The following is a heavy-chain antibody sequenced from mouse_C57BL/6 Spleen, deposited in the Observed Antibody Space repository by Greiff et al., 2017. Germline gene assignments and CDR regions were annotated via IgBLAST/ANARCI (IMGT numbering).Heavy chain of an antibody. V-gene: IGHV2-2*01. CDR2: IWSGGST. CDR3: ARASAMDY. Sequence: QVHVKQSGPGLVQPSQSLSITCTVSGFSLTSYGVHWVRQSPGKGLEWLGVIWSGGSTDYNAAFISRLSLSKDNSKSQVFFKMNGLQADDAARDYCARASAMDYWGQGTSVTVSS. CDR1: GFSLTSYG. J-gene: IGHJ4*01. D-gene: IGHD6-1*01.